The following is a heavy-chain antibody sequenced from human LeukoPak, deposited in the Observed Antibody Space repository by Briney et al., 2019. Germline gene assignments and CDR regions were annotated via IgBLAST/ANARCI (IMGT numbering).Heavy chain of an antibody. CDR1: GGSISSGGYS. V-gene: IGHV4-30-2*01. J-gene: IGHJ3*02. Sequence: PSETLSLTCAVSGGSISSGGYSWSWIRQPPGKGLEWIGYIYHSGSTYYNPSLKSRVTISVDRSKNQFSLKLSSVTAADTAVYYCARGERGYSSHAFDIWGQGTMVTVSS. D-gene: IGHD5-18*01. CDR2: IYHSGST. CDR3: ARGERGYSSHAFDI.